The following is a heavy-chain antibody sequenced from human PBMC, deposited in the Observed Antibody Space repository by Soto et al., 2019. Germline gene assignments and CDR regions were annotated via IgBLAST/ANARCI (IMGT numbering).Heavy chain of an antibody. CDR3: ARVMIRDFVAADLRPLDL. Sequence: QMQLVQSGADVKKPGSSVKVSCKVSGGTFSNFAITWLRQAPGQGPEWLGGIIPMFGSVAYARKFQDTVTITADTSTNTVHMEVASLKSGDTALYFCARVMIRDFVAADLRPLDLWGQGTLVTVSS. CDR2: IIPMFGSV. V-gene: IGHV1-69*06. CDR1: GGTFSNFA. D-gene: IGHD6-19*01. J-gene: IGHJ5*02.